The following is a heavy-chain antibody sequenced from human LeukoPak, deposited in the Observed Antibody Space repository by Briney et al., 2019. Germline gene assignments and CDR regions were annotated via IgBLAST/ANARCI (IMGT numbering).Heavy chain of an antibody. CDR2: IIPIFGTA. D-gene: IGHD3-16*02. Sequence: ASVKVSCKASGGTFSSYAISWVRQAPGQGLEWMGGIIPIFGTANYAQKFQGRVTITTDESTSTAYMELRSLRSEDTAVYYCARGARGPGGHYYDYVWGSYRYHYFDYWGQGTLVTVSS. V-gene: IGHV1-69*05. J-gene: IGHJ4*02. CDR3: ARGARGPGGHYYDYVWGSYRYHYFDY. CDR1: GGTFSSYA.